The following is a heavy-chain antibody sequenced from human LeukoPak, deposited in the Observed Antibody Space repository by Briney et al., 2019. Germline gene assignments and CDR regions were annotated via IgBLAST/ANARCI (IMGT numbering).Heavy chain of an antibody. CDR3: ARGDWELGY. CDR1: GGSFSGYY. CDR2: INHSGST. Sequence: PSETLSLTCAVYGGSFSGYYWSWIRQPPGKGLEWIGEINHSGSTNYNPSLKSRVTISVDTSKNQFSLKLSSVTAADTAVYYCARGDWELGYWGQGTLVTVSS. V-gene: IGHV4-34*01. J-gene: IGHJ4*02. D-gene: IGHD1-26*01.